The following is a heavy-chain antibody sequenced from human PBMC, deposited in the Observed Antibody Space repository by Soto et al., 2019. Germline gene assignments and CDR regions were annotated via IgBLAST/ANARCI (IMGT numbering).Heavy chain of an antibody. J-gene: IGHJ5*02. CDR1: GYTFTSYD. CDR3: ARGGYCSSTSCYVDENWFDP. CDR2: MNPNSGNT. Sequence: ASVKVSCKASGYTFTSYDINWVRQATGQGLEWMGWMNPNSGNTGYAQKFQGRVTMTRNTSISTAYMELSSLRSEDTAVYYCARGGYCSSTSCYVDENWFDPWGQGTLVTVSS. V-gene: IGHV1-8*01. D-gene: IGHD2-2*01.